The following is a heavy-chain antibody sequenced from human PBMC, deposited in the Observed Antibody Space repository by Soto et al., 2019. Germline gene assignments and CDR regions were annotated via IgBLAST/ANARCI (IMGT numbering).Heavy chain of an antibody. J-gene: IGHJ4*02. CDR2: ITGSGSDT. V-gene: IGHV3-23*01. CDR3: AKLGSSAWSPHYYFDY. D-gene: IGHD3-10*01. Sequence: GVLRLSCAASGFTFNNYAMGWVRQAPGKGLEWVSAITGSGSDTYYLDSVKGRFTISRDNSKNTLFLQMNSLRAEDTAIYYCAKLGSSAWSPHYYFDYWGQGTLVTVSS. CDR1: GFTFNNYA.